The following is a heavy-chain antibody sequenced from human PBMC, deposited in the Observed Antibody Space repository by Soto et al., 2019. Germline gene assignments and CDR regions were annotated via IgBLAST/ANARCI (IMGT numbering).Heavy chain of an antibody. V-gene: IGHV1-46*03. D-gene: IGHD2-2*03. CDR3: ARDLDIVVVPAAPDI. CDR2: INPSGGST. J-gene: IGHJ3*02. CDR1: WNTLTRFY. Sequence: ASVKGSCKASWNTLTRFYIQLVRQAPGQGLEWMGIINPSGGSTSYEQKFQGRVTMTRDTSTSTVYMELSSLRSEDTAVYYCARDLDIVVVPAAPDIWGQGTMVTVSS.